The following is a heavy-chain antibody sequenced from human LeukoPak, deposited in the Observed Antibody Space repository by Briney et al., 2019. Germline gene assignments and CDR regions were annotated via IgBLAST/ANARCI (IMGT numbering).Heavy chain of an antibody. Sequence: GGSLRLSCTTAGLTFSSSPMNWVRQAPGKGLEWVSTIGTDDDTYYADSVKGRFTISRDISKNTVYLQMTSLRAEDTALYSCATKTPGNYPYDYWGQGTLVTVSP. CDR1: GLTFSSSP. J-gene: IGHJ4*02. V-gene: IGHV3-23*01. D-gene: IGHD3-9*01. CDR3: ATKTPGNYPYDY. CDR2: IGTDDDT.